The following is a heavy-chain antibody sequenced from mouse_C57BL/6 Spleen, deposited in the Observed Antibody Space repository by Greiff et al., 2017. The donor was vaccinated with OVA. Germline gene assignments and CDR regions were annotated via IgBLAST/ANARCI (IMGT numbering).Heavy chain of an antibody. CDR2: IYWDDDK. V-gene: IGHV8-12*01. CDR1: GFSLSTSGMG. Sequence: QVTLKESGPGILQSSQTLSLTCSFSGFSLSTSGMGVSWIRQPSGKGLEWLAHIYWDDDKRYNPSLKSRLTISKDTSRNQVFLKITSVDTADTATYYCASTGTDYAMDYWGQGTSVTVSS. J-gene: IGHJ4*01. D-gene: IGHD4-1*01. CDR3: ASTGTDYAMDY.